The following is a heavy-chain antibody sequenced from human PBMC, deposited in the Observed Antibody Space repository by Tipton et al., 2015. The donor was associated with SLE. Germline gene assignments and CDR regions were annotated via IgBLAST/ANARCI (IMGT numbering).Heavy chain of an antibody. D-gene: IGHD6-19*01. CDR3: ASGRAVAGGDYVDY. CDR1: GGSISSYY. J-gene: IGHJ4*02. CDR2: IYYSGST. Sequence: LRLSCTVSGGSISSYYWSWIRQPPGKGLEWIGYIYYSGSTNYNPSLKSRVTISVDTSKNQFSLKLSSVTAAGTAVYYCASGRAVAGGDYVDYWGQGTLVTVSS. V-gene: IGHV4-59*01.